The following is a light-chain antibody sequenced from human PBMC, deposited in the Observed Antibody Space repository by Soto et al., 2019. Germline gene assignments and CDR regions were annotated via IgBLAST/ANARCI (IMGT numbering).Light chain of an antibody. CDR1: QSVSSS. V-gene: IGKV3-15*01. Sequence: EMVMTQSPATLSASPGERVTLSCRASQSVSSSLAWYQQRPGQAPRLLIYGASTRATGIPARFSGSGSGTEFTLTISSLQSEDSAVYYCQQHNNWITFGQGTRLEIK. CDR3: QQHNNWIT. J-gene: IGKJ5*01. CDR2: GAS.